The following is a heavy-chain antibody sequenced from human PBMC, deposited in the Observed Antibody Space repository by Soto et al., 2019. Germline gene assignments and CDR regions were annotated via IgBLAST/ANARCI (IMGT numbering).Heavy chain of an antibody. D-gene: IGHD3-16*01. CDR3: ARGLMITPGAFDI. CDR2: INPSGGST. V-gene: IGHV1-46*03. CDR1: GYTFTGYY. Sequence: ASVKVSCKASGYTFTGYYMHWVRQAPGQGLEWMGIINPSGGSTSCAQKFQGRVTMTRDTSTSTVYMELSSLRSEDTAVYYCARGLMITPGAFDIWGQGTMVTVSS. J-gene: IGHJ3*02.